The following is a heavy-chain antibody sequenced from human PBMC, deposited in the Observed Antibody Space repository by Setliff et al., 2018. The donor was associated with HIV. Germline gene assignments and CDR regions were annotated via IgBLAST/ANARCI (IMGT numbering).Heavy chain of an antibody. CDR1: GDSISSGSYY. CDR3: ARESPRNYYHNFWSGYPSYFDY. Sequence: PSETLSLTCTVSGDSISSGSYYWSWIRQPAGKGLEWIGRIYTSGSTSYNPSLKSRVTISVDTSRNQFSLNLNSVTAADTAVYYCARESPRNYYHNFWSGYPSYFDYWGQGTLVTVSS. D-gene: IGHD3-3*01. CDR2: IYTSGST. V-gene: IGHV4-61*02. J-gene: IGHJ4*02.